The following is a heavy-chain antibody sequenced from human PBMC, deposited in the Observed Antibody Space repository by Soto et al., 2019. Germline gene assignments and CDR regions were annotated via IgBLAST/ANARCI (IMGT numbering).Heavy chain of an antibody. CDR2: ISSSSSTI. CDR1: GFTFSSYS. J-gene: IGHJ6*02. D-gene: IGHD6-19*01. CDR3: ARDGAVAGYYYGMDV. V-gene: IGHV3-48*02. Sequence: GGSLRLSCAASGFTFSSYSMNWVRQAPGKGLEWVSYISSSSSTIYYADSVKGRFTISRDNAKNSLYLQMNSLRDEDTAVYYCARDGAVAGYYYGMDVWGQGTTVTVSS.